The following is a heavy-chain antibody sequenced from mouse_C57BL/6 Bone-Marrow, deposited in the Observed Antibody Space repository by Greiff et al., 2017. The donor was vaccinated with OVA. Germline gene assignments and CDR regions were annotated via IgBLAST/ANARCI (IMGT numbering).Heavy chain of an antibody. J-gene: IGHJ3*01. CDR2: IEPEAGDP. CDR1: GFNIRDYY. CDR3: TTRGQLRRRTD. Sequence: EVQLVESGAELVRPGASVKLSCTASGFNIRDYYMTWVKQRPEKGLEWIGRIEPEAGDPEYAPKFQGKATMYADTSSNTAYLQLSSLTSEDTAVYYCTTRGQLRRRTDWGQGTLVTVSA. D-gene: IGHD3-2*02. V-gene: IGHV14-1*01.